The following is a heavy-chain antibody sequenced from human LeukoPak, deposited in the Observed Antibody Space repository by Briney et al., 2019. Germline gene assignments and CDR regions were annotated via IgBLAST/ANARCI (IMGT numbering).Heavy chain of an antibody. CDR2: IYSGGTT. Sequence: GGSLRLSCAASEFSVGSNYMSWVRQAPGKGLEWISVIYSGGTTYYADSVKGRFTISRDNSKNTLYLQMNSLRAEDTAVYYCARVNTGAYESWGQGTLVTVSS. V-gene: IGHV3-53*01. CDR3: ARVNTGAYES. D-gene: IGHD5-12*01. CDR1: EFSVGSNY. J-gene: IGHJ5*02.